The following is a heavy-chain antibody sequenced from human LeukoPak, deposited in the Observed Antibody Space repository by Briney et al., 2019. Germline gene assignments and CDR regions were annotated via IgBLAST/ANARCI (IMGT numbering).Heavy chain of an antibody. Sequence: GSLRLSCAASGITFSTYEMNWVRQTPGRGLEWISYISHTGATIHYAGSVKGRFTISRDNAKNSLYLQMNNLRVEDTAIHYCARDPTSGWYFDYWGQGTLVTVSS. CDR1: GITFSTYE. J-gene: IGHJ4*02. CDR2: ISHTGATI. CDR3: ARDPTSGWYFDY. V-gene: IGHV3-48*03. D-gene: IGHD6-19*01.